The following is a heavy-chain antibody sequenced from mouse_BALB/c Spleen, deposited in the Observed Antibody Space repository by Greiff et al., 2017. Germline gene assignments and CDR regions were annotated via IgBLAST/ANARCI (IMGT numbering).Heavy chain of an antibody. Sequence: DVMLVESGGGLVKPGGSLKLSCAASGFTFSSYTMSWVRQTPEKRLEWVATISSGGGNTYYPDSVKGRFTISRDNAKNNLYLQMSSLRSEDTALYYCARPYYYGSPPAWFAYWGQGTLVTVSA. J-gene: IGHJ3*01. D-gene: IGHD1-1*01. CDR2: ISSGGGNT. CDR1: GFTFSSYT. V-gene: IGHV5-9*03. CDR3: ARPYYYGSPPAWFAY.